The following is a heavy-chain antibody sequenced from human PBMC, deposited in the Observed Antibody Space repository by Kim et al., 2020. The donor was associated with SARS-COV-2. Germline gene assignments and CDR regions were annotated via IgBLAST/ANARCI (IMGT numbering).Heavy chain of an antibody. CDR3: TRWELQSAPFDY. CDR1: GFIFSDPA. D-gene: IGHD3-10*01. V-gene: IGHV3-73*01. Sequence: GGSLRLSCAASGFIFSDPAIHWVRQASGKGLEWVGRIRSKTKTYATTHPASVKGRFTISRDDSKNTAYLQMNSLKNEDTAMYYCTRWELQSAPFDYWGQG. J-gene: IGHJ4*02. CDR2: IRSKTKTYAT.